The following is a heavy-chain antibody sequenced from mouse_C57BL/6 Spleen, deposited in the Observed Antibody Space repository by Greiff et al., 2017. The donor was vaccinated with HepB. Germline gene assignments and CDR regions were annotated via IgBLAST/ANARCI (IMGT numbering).Heavy chain of an antibody. CDR3: ARGGSFDY. CDR2: INPSSGYT. V-gene: IGHV1-4*01. D-gene: IGHD1-1*02. J-gene: IGHJ2*01. Sequence: VQLQQSGAELARPGASVKMSCKASGYTFTSYTMHWVKQRPGQGLEWIGYINPSSGYTKYNQKFKDKATLTADKSSSTAYMQLSSLTSEDAAVYYCARGGSFDYWGQGTTLTVSS. CDR1: GYTFTSYT.